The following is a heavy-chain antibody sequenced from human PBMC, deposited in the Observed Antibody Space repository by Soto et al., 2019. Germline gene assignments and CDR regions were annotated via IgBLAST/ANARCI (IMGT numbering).Heavy chain of an antibody. CDR3: AKSHVGMVIWPIWFFDL. CDR2: ISSNSYTI. Sequence: PGGSLTRSCVASGFTFEDYSMHWIRQVPGKGLEWVSGISSNSYTIRYADSVQGRFTISRDNAKNSLYLQMNSLRPDDSALYYCAKSHVGMVIWPIWFFDLWGRRTLVPASP. D-gene: IGHD1-26*01. CDR1: GFTFEDYS. V-gene: IGHV3-9*01. J-gene: IGHJ2*01.